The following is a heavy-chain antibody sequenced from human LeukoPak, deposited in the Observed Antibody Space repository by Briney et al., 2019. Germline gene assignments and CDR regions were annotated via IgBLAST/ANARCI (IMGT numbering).Heavy chain of an antibody. CDR3: ARQEVVGATGGDY. V-gene: IGHV4-39*01. Sequence: PPETLSLTSTVPGGSNSSGSYYRGSIRLPPRAGMGWLVSIYYSGSTYYNTSFKSRFTISVKTPKNQFSLKLSSFTAAATAVYYCARQEVVGATGGDYWGQGTLVTVSS. D-gene: IGHD1-26*01. CDR2: IYYSGST. CDR1: GGSNSSGSYY. J-gene: IGHJ4*02.